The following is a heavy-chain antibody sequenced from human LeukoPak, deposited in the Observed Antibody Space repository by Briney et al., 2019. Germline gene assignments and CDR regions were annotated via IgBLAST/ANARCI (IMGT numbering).Heavy chain of an antibody. J-gene: IGHJ4*02. Sequence: SETLSLTCAVSGGSISSGGYSWSWIRQPPGKGLEWIGYIYHSGSTYYNPSLKSRVTISVDRSKNQFSLKLSSVTAADTAVYYCASKSAVVDYWGQGTLVTVSS. V-gene: IGHV4-30-2*01. CDR3: ASKSAVVDY. D-gene: IGHD6-19*01. CDR1: GGSISSGGYS. CDR2: IYHSGST.